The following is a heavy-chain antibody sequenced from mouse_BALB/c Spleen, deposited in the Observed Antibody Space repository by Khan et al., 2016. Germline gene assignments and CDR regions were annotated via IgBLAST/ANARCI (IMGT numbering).Heavy chain of an antibody. Sequence: EVQLQESGPGLMKPSQSLSLTCTVTGYSITSDYAWNWIRQFPGNKLEWMGYILYSGSTTYTPSLKSQITITRDKSKNQFFLQLNSVTIEDTATYYCVSDGTNYAMDDWGQGTSVTVSS. CDR1: GYSITSDYA. CDR2: ILYSGST. J-gene: IGHJ4*01. CDR3: VSDGTNYAMDD. V-gene: IGHV3-2*02. D-gene: IGHD2-3*01.